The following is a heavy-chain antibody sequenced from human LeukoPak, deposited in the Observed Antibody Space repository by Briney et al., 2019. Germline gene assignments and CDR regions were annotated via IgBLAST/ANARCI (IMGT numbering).Heavy chain of an antibody. CDR1: GGSISSGGYY. CDR3: AREGVGATGSYS. J-gene: IGHJ4*02. Sequence: SETLSLTCTVSGGSISSGGYYWSWIRQHPGKGLEWIGYIYYSGSTYYNPSLKSRVTTSVDTSQTQFSLKLSSVTAADTAVYYCAREGVGATGSYSWGQGTPVNVSS. D-gene: IGHD1-26*01. CDR2: IYYSGST. V-gene: IGHV4-31*03.